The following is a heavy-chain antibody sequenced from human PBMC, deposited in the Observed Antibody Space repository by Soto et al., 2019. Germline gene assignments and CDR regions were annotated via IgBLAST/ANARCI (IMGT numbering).Heavy chain of an antibody. V-gene: IGHV4-39*01. Sequence: QLQLQESGPGLVRPSETLSLTCTVSGDSIINSDYSWGWIRQSPGKGLEWIGTISDTGITFYDPSHKRRFSVPVDTSKNQFSLRLNSVTAADTAVYYCTRQARRRAWSDFDHWGQGILVTVSS. J-gene: IGHJ4*02. CDR1: GDSIINSDYS. D-gene: IGHD2-8*02. CDR2: ISDTGIT. CDR3: TRQARRRAWSDFDH.